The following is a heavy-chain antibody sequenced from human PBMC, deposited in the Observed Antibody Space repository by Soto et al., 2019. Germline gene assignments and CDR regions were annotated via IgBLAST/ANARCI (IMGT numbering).Heavy chain of an antibody. CDR1: GYTFTSYG. Sequence: ASVKVSCKASGYTFTSYGISWVRQAPGQGLEWMGWISAYNGNTNYAQKLQGRVTMTTDTSTSTAYMELRSLGSDDTAVYYCANTYSSSPRLTYFDYWGQGTLVTVSS. CDR3: ANTYSSSPRLTYFDY. J-gene: IGHJ4*02. D-gene: IGHD6-6*01. CDR2: ISAYNGNT. V-gene: IGHV1-18*01.